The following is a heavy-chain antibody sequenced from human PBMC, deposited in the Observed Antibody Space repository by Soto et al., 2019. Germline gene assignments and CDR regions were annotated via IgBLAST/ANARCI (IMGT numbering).Heavy chain of an antibody. CDR1: GGSISSYY. Sequence: SETLSLTCTVSGGSISSYYCSWIRQPPGKGLEWIGYIYYSGSTNYNPSLKSRVTISVDTSKNQFSLKLSSVTAADTAVYYCARGKVNYYDSSGYYPFDYWGQGTLVTVSS. CDR2: IYYSGST. V-gene: IGHV4-59*01. CDR3: ARGKVNYYDSSGYYPFDY. J-gene: IGHJ4*02. D-gene: IGHD3-22*01.